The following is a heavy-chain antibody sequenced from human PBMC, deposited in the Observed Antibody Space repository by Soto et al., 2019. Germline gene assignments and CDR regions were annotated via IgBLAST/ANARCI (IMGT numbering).Heavy chain of an antibody. V-gene: IGHV3-23*01. J-gene: IGHJ5*02. CDR2: ISGSGSNT. D-gene: IGHD2-21*02. Sequence: PGGSLRLSCAASGFTFASYGMSWVRQAPGKGLEWISGISGSGSNTYYADSVKGRFTISRDNSKKTIYLQMNGLRAEDTATYYCAKDWESVVVTLAAWGQGTLVTVSS. CDR3: AKDWESVVVTLAA. CDR1: GFTFASYG.